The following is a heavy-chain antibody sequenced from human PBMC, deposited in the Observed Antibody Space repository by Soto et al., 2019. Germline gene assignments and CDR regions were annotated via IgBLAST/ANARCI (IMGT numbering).Heavy chain of an antibody. Sequence: QVQLVQSGAEVKKPGSSVKVSCKASGGTFSSYAISWVRQAPGQGLEWMGGIIAIFGTANYAQKFQGRVTTTADESTSTAYMELSSLRSEDTAVYYCASYYDSSGYPDWYFDLWGRGTLVTVSS. D-gene: IGHD3-22*01. V-gene: IGHV1-69*01. CDR3: ASYYDSSGYPDWYFDL. J-gene: IGHJ2*01. CDR2: IIAIFGTA. CDR1: GGTFSSYA.